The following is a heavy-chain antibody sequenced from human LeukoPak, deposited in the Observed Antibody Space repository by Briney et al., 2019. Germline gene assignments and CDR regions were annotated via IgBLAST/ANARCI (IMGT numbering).Heavy chain of an antibody. CDR2: IYYSGST. D-gene: IGHD6-19*01. Sequence: SETLSLTCSVSGGSLSSYYWSWIRQPPGKGLEWIGYIYYSGSTNYNPSLKSRVTISVDTSKNQFSLKLSSVTAADTAVYYCARTSLAVARYYFDYWGQGTLVTVSS. CDR1: GGSLSSYY. V-gene: IGHV4-59*01. CDR3: ARTSLAVARYYFDY. J-gene: IGHJ4*02.